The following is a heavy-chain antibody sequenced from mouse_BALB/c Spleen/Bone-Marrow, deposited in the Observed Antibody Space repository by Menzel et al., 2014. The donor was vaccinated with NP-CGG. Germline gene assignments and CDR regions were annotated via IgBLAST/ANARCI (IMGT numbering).Heavy chain of an antibody. V-gene: IGHV1-87*01. CDR3: ARGDPFDY. Sequence: VQLQQSGAELARPGASVKLSCKASGYTFTSYWMQWVKQRPGQGLEWIGAIYPGDGDTRYTQKFKGKATLTADKSSSTAYMQLSSLASEDSAVYCCARGDPFDYWGHGTTLTVSS. CDR2: IYPGDGDT. J-gene: IGHJ2*01. CDR1: GYTFTSYW.